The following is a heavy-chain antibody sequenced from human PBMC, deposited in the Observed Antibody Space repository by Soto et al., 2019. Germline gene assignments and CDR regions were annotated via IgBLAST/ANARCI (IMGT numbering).Heavy chain of an antibody. CDR3: AKPPPSIQLWLTSFPAKRANYGMDV. V-gene: IGHV3-23*01. CDR1: GFTFSSYA. Sequence: VQLLESGGGLVQPGGSLRLSCAASGFTFSSYAMSWVRQAPGKGLEWVSAISGSGGSTYYADSVKGRFTISRDNYKNTLYLQMNSLRAEDTAVYYWAKPPPSIQLWLTSFPAKRANYGMDVWGQGTTVTVSS. J-gene: IGHJ6*02. D-gene: IGHD5-18*01. CDR2: ISGSGGST.